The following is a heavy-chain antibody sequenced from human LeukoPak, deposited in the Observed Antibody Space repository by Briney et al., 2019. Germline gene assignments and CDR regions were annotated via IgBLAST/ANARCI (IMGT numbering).Heavy chain of an antibody. CDR3: ARERGYYDSSGYWGAGYYYYGMDV. Sequence: GGSLRLSCAASGFTFSSYWVHWVRQAPGKGLVWVSRINSDGSSTSYADSVKGRFTISRGNAKNTLYLQMNSLRAEDTAVYYCARERGYYDSSGYWGAGYYYYGMDVWGQGTTVTVSS. J-gene: IGHJ6*02. CDR2: INSDGSST. V-gene: IGHV3-74*01. CDR1: GFTFSSYW. D-gene: IGHD3-22*01.